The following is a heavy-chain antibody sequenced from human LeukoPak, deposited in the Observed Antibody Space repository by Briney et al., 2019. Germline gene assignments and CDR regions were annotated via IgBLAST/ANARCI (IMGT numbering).Heavy chain of an antibody. Sequence: SETLSLTCAVYGGSFSGYYWSWIRQPPGKGLEWIGVINDSGSTNYNPSLKSRVTISVDTSKNQFSLKLSSVTAADTAVYYCARPTVYYDFWSGYSSWFDPWGQGTLVTVSS. J-gene: IGHJ5*02. CDR3: ARPTVYYDFWSGYSSWFDP. D-gene: IGHD3-3*01. V-gene: IGHV4-34*01. CDR1: GGSFSGYY. CDR2: INDSGST.